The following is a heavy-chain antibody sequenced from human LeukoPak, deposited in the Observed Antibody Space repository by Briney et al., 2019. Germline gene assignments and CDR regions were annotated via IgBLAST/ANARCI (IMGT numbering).Heavy chain of an antibody. J-gene: IGHJ4*02. CDR2: FSSSSSTI. Sequence: GGSLRLSCAASGFTFSSYSMNWVRQAPGKGLEWVSYFSSSSSTIYYADSVKGRFTISRDNAKNSLYLQMNSLRDEDTAVYYCARGAITMIVVVTPDYWGQGTLVTVSS. D-gene: IGHD3-22*01. CDR1: GFTFSSYS. V-gene: IGHV3-48*02. CDR3: ARGAITMIVVVTPDY.